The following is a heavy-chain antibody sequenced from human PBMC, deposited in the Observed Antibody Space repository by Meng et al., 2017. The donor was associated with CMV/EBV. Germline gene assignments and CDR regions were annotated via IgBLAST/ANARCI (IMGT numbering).Heavy chain of an antibody. CDR2: IYTSGST. D-gene: IGHD3-10*01. CDR1: GGSISSGSYY. Sequence: VRPRESGPGLVTPSQTPFLTWTVSGGSISSGSYYWSWIRQPAGKGLEWIGRIYTSGSTNYNPSLKSRVTISVDTSKNQFSLKLSSVTAADTAVYYCARGLITMVRGVPFDYWGQGTLVTVSS. V-gene: IGHV4-61*02. J-gene: IGHJ4*02. CDR3: ARGLITMVRGVPFDY.